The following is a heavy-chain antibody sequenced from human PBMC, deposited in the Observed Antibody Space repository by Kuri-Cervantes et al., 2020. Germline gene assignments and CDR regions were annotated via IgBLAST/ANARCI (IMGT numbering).Heavy chain of an antibody. CDR3: ARRYSSPYYYMDV. J-gene: IGHJ6*03. Sequence: SETLSLTCAVSGYSISSGYYWSWIRQPAGRGLEWIGRIYTSGSTNYNPSLKSRVTISVDTSKNQFSLKLSSGTAADTAVYYCARRYSSPYYYMDVWGKGATVTVSS. CDR1: GYSISSGYY. CDR2: IYTSGST. D-gene: IGHD4-11*01. V-gene: IGHV4-61*02.